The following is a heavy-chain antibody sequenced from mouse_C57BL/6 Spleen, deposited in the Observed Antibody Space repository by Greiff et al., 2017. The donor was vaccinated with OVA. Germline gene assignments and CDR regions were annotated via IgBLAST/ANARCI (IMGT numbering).Heavy chain of an antibody. CDR3: ALIYYYGSSYDAMDY. CDR1: GFNIKNTY. J-gene: IGHJ4*01. CDR2: IDPANGNT. D-gene: IGHD1-1*01. Sequence: VQLQPPLAKLAMPVSSVKLSCTASGFNIKNTYMHWVKQRPEQGLEWIGRIDPANGNTKYAPKFQGKATITADTSSNTAYLQLSSLTSEDTAIYYCALIYYYGSSYDAMDYWGQGTSVTVSS. V-gene: IGHV14-3*01.